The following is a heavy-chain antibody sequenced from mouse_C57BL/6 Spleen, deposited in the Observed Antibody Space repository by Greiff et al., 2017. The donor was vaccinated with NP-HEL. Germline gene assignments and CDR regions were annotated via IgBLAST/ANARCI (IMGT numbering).Heavy chain of an antibody. Sequence: EVQRVESGGGLVKPGGSLKLSCAASGFTFSDYGMHWVRQAPEKGLEWVAYISSGSSTIYYADTVKGRFTISRDKAKNTLFLQMTSLRSEDTAMYYCARPPYGSSYDYAMDDWGQGTSVTVSS. J-gene: IGHJ4*01. V-gene: IGHV5-17*01. CDR3: ARPPYGSSYDYAMDD. CDR2: ISSGSSTI. CDR1: GFTFSDYG. D-gene: IGHD1-1*01.